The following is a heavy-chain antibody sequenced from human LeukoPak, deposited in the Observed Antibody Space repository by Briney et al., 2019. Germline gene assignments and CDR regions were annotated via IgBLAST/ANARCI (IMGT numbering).Heavy chain of an antibody. J-gene: IGHJ5*02. CDR1: GFTVSSNY. CDR3: ARMQAVVVAAMTYNWFDP. D-gene: IGHD2-15*01. V-gene: IGHV3-53*01. Sequence: PGGSLRLSCAASGFTVSSNYMSWVRQAPGKGLEWVSVIYSGGSTYYADSVKGRFTISRDNSKNTLYLQMNSLRAEDTAVYYCARMQAVVVAAMTYNWFDPWGQGTLVTASS. CDR2: IYSGGST.